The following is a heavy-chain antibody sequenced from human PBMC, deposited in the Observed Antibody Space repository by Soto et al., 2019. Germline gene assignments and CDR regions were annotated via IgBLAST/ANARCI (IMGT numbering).Heavy chain of an antibody. CDR1: GFTFSSYG. CDR2: IWYDGSNK. D-gene: IGHD1-1*01. J-gene: IGHJ4*02. V-gene: IGHV3-33*01. CDR3: ARDNHRLNWNFDY. Sequence: GGSLRLSCAASGFTFSSYGMHWVRQAPGKGLEWVAVIWYDGSNKYYADSVKGRFTISRDNSKNTLYLQMNSLRAEDTAVYYCARDNHRLNWNFDYWGQGTLVTVSS.